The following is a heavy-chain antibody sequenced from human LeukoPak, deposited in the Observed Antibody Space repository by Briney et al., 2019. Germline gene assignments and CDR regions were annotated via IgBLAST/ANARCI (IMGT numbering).Heavy chain of an antibody. J-gene: IGHJ5*02. CDR2: INPNSGGT. CDR3: ARELGTTSIHWFDP. CDR1: GYTFTCYY. Sequence: ASVEVSCKASGYTFTCYYIHWVRQAPGQGVEWRGWINPNSGGTNYAQRFQGRVTMTRDTSISTAYMELSRLRSDDTAVYYCARELGTTSIHWFDPWGQGTLVTVSS. V-gene: IGHV1-2*02. D-gene: IGHD2-2*01.